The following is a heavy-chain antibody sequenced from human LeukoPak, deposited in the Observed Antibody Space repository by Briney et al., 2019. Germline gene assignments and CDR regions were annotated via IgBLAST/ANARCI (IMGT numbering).Heavy chain of an antibody. D-gene: IGHD6-19*01. J-gene: IGHJ5*02. CDR2: IYYSGST. CDR1: GGSISSSSHY. CDR3: ARNSAVATSRSWFDP. V-gene: IGHV4-39*01. Sequence: KASETLSLTCTVSGGSISSSSHYWGWIRQPPGKGLDWIGSIYYSGSTYYNPSLMSRVTISVDTSKNQFSLKLTAVTAADTAVYYCARNSAVATSRSWFDPWGQGTLVTVSS.